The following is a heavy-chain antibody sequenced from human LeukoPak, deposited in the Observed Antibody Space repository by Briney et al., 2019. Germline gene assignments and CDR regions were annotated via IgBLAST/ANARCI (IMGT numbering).Heavy chain of an antibody. Sequence: VASVKVSCKASGYTFTSYGISWVRQAPGQGLEWMGWINTYNGNTNYVQKLQGRITMTTETSTSTAYMELRSLRSDDTAVYYCARDRKYYYDSSAYPWGQGTLVTVSS. J-gene: IGHJ5*02. V-gene: IGHV1-18*01. CDR3: ARDRKYYYDSSAYP. CDR2: INTYNGNT. CDR1: GYTFTSYG. D-gene: IGHD3-22*01.